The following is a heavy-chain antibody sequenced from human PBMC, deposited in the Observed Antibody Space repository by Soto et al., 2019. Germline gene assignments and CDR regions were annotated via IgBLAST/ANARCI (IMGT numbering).Heavy chain of an antibody. V-gene: IGHV3-30*18. Sequence: QVQLVESGGGVVQPGRSLRLSCAASGFTFSSYGMHWVRQAPGKGLEWVAVISYDGSNKYYADSVKGRFTISRDNSKNTLDLQVNSLRAEDTAVYYCAKSQVSVVTAIPGYWGQGTLVTVSS. CDR2: ISYDGSNK. J-gene: IGHJ4*02. CDR3: AKSQVSVVTAIPGY. D-gene: IGHD2-21*02. CDR1: GFTFSSYG.